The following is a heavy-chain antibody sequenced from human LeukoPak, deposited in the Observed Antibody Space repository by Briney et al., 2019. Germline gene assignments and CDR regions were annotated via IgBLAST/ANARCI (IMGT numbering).Heavy chain of an antibody. V-gene: IGHV4-59*01. CDR3: TRGEGYYGSGNFLVW. CDR1: GGSISTYY. J-gene: IGHJ4*02. CDR2: IHYSGST. Sequence: SETLSLTCSVSGGSISTYYWNWIRQPPGKGLEWIGYIHYSGSTNYNPSLKSRVTISVDTSKNQFSLKLSSVTAADTAVYYCTRGEGYYGSGNFLVWWGQGTLVTVSP. D-gene: IGHD3-10*01.